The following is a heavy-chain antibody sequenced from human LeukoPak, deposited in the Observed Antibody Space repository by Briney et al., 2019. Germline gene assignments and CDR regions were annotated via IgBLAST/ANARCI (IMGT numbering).Heavy chain of an antibody. CDR1: GFAFSSYA. J-gene: IGHJ4*02. Sequence: GGSLRLSCAASGFAFSSYAMSWVRQAPGKGLEWVSAISGSGGSTYYADSVKGRFTISRDNSKNTLYLQMNSLRAEDTAVYYCAKVWYCSGGSCDEYWGQGTLVTVSS. CDR3: AKVWYCSGGSCDEY. D-gene: IGHD2-15*01. CDR2: ISGSGGST. V-gene: IGHV3-23*01.